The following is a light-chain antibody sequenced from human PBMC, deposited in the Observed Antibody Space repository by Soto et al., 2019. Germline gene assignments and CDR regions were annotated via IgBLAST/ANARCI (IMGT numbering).Light chain of an antibody. CDR3: SSYSISTAYL. V-gene: IGLV2-14*01. Sequence: QPARPQPASVCGSPGQSITFSCTGTSSDVGGYDYVSWYQLHPGKAPKLMVFEVNNRPSGVSYRFSGSKSGNTASLTISGLQAEDEADYFCSSYSISTAYLFGTGTKVTVL. CDR1: SSDVGGYDY. J-gene: IGLJ1*01. CDR2: EVN.